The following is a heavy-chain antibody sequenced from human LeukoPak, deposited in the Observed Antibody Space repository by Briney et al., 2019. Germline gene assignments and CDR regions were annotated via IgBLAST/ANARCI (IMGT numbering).Heavy chain of an antibody. CDR1: GFTFSSAW. Sequence: PGRSLRLSCAAAGFTFSSAWMSWASHPPGKGREWVANIKEVGSETFHVGSVRGRSTTSRDHGNNSLYLQMNCLTVARTGVYYCAREGGQWLVIDYWGQGTLVTVSS. CDR3: AREGGQWLVIDY. D-gene: IGHD6-19*01. V-gene: IGHV3-7*01. CDR2: IKEVGSET. J-gene: IGHJ4*02.